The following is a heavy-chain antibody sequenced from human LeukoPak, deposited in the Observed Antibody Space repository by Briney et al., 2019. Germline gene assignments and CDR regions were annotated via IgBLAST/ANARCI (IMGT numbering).Heavy chain of an antibody. D-gene: IGHD6-6*01. CDR3: ATRKEYSSSSYYYYYMDV. Sequence: ASVKVSCKASGYTFTAYYMHWVRQAPGQGLEWMGWINPNSGGTNYAQKFQGRVTMTRDTSISTAYMELSRLRSDDTAVYYCATRKEYSSSSYYYYYMDVWGKGTTVTVSS. CDR1: GYTFTAYY. V-gene: IGHV1-2*02. J-gene: IGHJ6*03. CDR2: INPNSGGT.